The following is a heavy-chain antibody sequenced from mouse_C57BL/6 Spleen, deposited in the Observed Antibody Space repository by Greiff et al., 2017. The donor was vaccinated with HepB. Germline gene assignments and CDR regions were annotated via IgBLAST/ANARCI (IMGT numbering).Heavy chain of an antibody. V-gene: IGHV1-42*01. CDR3: ARPETGTGAMDY. D-gene: IGHD4-1*01. CDR1: GYSFTGYY. J-gene: IGHJ4*01. CDR2: INPSTGGT. Sequence: EVQLQQSGPELVKPGASVKISCKASGYSFTGYYMNWVKQSPEKSLEWIGEINPSTGGTTYNQKFKAKATLTVDKSSSTAYMQLKSLTSEDSAVYYCARPETGTGAMDYWGQGTSVTVSS.